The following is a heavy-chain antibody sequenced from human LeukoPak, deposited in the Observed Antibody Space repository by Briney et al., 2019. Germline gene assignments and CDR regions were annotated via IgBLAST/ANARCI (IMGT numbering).Heavy chain of an antibody. D-gene: IGHD6-6*01. CDR1: GDSFTTYW. Sequence: GESLKISCKGSGDSFTTYWISWVRQMPGKGLEWMGRIDPSDSYTNYSPSFEGHVTISVDKSISTAYLQWSSLKAPDTAMYYCARQGGLAARPRPFDYWGQGTLVTVSS. J-gene: IGHJ4*02. CDR3: ARQGGLAARPRPFDY. CDR2: IDPSDSYT. V-gene: IGHV5-10-1*01.